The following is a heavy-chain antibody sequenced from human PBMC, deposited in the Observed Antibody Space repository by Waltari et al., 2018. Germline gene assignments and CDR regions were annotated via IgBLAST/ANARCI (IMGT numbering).Heavy chain of an antibody. D-gene: IGHD3-10*01. V-gene: IGHV1-69*08. Sequence: QVQLVPSGAEVKKPGSSVKVYCKASGGTFSSYTISWVRQAPGQGLEWMGRIIPILGIANYAQKFQGRVTITADKSTSTAYMELSSLRSEDTAVYYCARDKAGLDYWGQGTLVTVSS. J-gene: IGHJ4*02. CDR1: GGTFSSYT. CDR2: IIPILGIA. CDR3: ARDKAGLDY.